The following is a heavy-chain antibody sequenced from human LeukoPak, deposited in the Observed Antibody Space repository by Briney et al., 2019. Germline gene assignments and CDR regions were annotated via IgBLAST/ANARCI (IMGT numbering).Heavy chain of an antibody. Sequence: PGGSLRLSCAASGFTFSSYSMNWVRQAPGKGLEWVSSISSSSSYIYYADSVKGRFTISRDNSKNSLYLQMNSLRAEDTAVYYCARPRGYGSGTYRYFDYWGQGTLVTVSS. CDR3: ARPRGYGSGTYRYFDY. V-gene: IGHV3-21*01. CDR1: GFTFSSYS. CDR2: ISSSSSYI. D-gene: IGHD3-10*01. J-gene: IGHJ4*02.